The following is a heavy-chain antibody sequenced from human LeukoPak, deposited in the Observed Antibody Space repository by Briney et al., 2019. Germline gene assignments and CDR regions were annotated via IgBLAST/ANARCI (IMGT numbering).Heavy chain of an antibody. CDR3: TTEPRD. CDR2: IKSKKDGGAI. Sequence: GSLILSCAASGFSFIHSWMSWVRQAPGKGLEWVGRIKSKKDGGAIDYAAPVKGRFTISRDDSKNMVYLQISSLKTEDTAVYYCTTEPRDWGQGTLVTVSS. V-gene: IGHV3-15*01. CDR1: GFSFIHSW. J-gene: IGHJ4*02.